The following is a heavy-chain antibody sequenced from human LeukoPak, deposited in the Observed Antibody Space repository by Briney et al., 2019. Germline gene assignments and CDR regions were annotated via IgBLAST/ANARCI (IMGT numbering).Heavy chain of an antibody. J-gene: IGHJ4*02. CDR3: AKAFSSGWSPCEL. CDR2: IRGAEGGT. V-gene: IGHV3-23*01. D-gene: IGHD6-19*01. Sequence: RGSLRLSCAASGFTINTFTMNWVRQAPGKGLEWVSTIRGAEGGTYYADSVKGRFTISRDNFEHTLYLQMNYLREEDTALYYCAKAFSSGWSPCELWGEGALVTVSS. CDR1: GFTINTFT.